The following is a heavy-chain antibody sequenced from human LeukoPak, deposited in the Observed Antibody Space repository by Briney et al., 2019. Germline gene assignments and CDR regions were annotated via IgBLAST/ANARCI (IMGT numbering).Heavy chain of an antibody. CDR1: GYSFTSYW. D-gene: IGHD4-17*01. J-gene: IGHJ3*02. CDR2: IYPGDSDT. Sequence: GESLQISCQGSGYSFTSYWIGWVRQMPGEGLEWMGIIYPGDSDTRYSPSFQGQVTISADKSISTAYLQWSSLKASDTAMYYCATTTVTNQYDAFDIWGQGTMVTVSS. V-gene: IGHV5-51*01. CDR3: ATTTVTNQYDAFDI.